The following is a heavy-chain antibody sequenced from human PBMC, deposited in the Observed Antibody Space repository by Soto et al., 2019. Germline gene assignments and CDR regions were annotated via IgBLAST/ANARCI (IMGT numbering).Heavy chain of an antibody. J-gene: IGHJ4*02. CDR1: GFTISSYG. Sequence: PGGSLRLSCAASGFTISSYGIHWVRQAPGKGLEWVAVIWYDGNNKYYADSVKGRFTISRDNSKNMLYLQMNSLRAEDTAVYYCARNRGYSYGPFDYWGQGTLVTVSS. CDR2: IWYDGNNK. CDR3: ARNRGYSYGPFDY. V-gene: IGHV3-33*01. D-gene: IGHD5-18*01.